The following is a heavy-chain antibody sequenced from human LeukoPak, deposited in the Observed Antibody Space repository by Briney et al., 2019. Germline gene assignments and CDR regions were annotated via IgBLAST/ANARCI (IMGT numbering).Heavy chain of an antibody. CDR3: ARGPGLLWFGELFFDY. V-gene: IGHV3-11*04. Sequence: PGGSLRLSCVVSGFTFSDYDMTWIRQAPGKGLEWVSHISSSGNTVYYADSVKGRFTISRDNAKNSLYLQMNSLRAEDTAVYYCARGPGLLWFGELFFDYWGQGTLVTVSS. CDR1: GFTFSDYD. CDR2: ISSSGNTV. D-gene: IGHD3-10*01. J-gene: IGHJ4*02.